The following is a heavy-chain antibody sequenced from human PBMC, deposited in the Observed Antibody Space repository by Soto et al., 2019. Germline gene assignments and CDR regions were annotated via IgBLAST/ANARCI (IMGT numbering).Heavy chain of an antibody. J-gene: IGHJ4*02. CDR2: LYTGGST. V-gene: IGHV3-53*01. CDR1: GFSVTSNY. CDR3: ARATRYFGSFDS. Sequence: EVQLVESGGGLIQPGGFLRLSCVASGFSVTSNYMTWVRQAPGKGLEWVSILYTGGSTYYSDSVKGRSTISRDTPKNTVFLQLNSLRAEDTAIYYCARATRYFGSFDSWGQGTLVSVAS. D-gene: IGHD2-2*01.